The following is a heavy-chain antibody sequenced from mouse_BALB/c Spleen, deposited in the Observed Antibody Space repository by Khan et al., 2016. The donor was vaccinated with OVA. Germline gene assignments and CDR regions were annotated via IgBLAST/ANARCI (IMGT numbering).Heavy chain of an antibody. J-gene: IGHJ3*01. V-gene: IGHV5-6*01. CDR3: VSHLNGSFAY. CDR1: GFTFSAYS. Sequence: EVQLVESGGDLMKPGGSLKLSCAASGFTFSAYSMSWVRQTPDKRLEWVASINSDGYYTYYPDSVQGRFTISRNNAKNTLPLQMNSLKSEDTAIYYGVSHLNGSFAYWGQGTLVTVSA. CDR2: INSDGYYT.